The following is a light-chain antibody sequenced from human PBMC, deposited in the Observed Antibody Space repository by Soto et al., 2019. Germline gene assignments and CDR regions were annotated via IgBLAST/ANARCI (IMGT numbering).Light chain of an antibody. J-gene: IGLJ1*01. V-gene: IGLV2-8*01. CDR1: SSDVGGYDS. CDR2: DVD. Sequence: QSVLTQPPSASGSLGQSVTISCSGTSSDVGGYDSVSWYQHHPGKVPKLIIFDVDKWPSGVPDRFSGFKSGNTASLTVSGLRAEDEDDYYCVSYVATNTFPFGIG. CDR3: VSYVATNTFP.